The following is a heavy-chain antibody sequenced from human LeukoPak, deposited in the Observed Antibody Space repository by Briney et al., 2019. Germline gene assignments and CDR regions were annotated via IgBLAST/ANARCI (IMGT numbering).Heavy chain of an antibody. CDR3: ARDYYDPTGPLTY. V-gene: IGHV3-7*01. J-gene: IGHJ4*02. D-gene: IGHD3-22*01. CDR1: GFTFSSYW. CDR2: IRQDGSEK. Sequence: PGGSLRLSCAASGFTFSSYWMSWVRQAPGKGLQWVANIRQDGSEKYYVDSVKGRFTISRNNAKNSLYLQMNSLRAEDTAVYFCARDYYDPTGPLTYWGQGTLVSVSS.